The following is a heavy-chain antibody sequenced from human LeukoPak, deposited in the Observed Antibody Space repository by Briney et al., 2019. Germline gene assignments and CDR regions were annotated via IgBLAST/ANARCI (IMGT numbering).Heavy chain of an antibody. CDR1: GYTFTSYY. CDR3: ARANNIYCSSTSCYRRYFDY. CDR2: INPSGGST. D-gene: IGHD2-2*02. J-gene: IGHJ4*02. V-gene: IGHV1-46*01. Sequence: ASVKVSCKASGYTFTSYYMHWVRQAPGQGLEWKGIINPSGGSTSYAQKFQGRVTMTRDMSTSTVYMELSSLRSEDTAVYYCARANNIYCSSTSCYRRYFDYWGQRTLVTLSS.